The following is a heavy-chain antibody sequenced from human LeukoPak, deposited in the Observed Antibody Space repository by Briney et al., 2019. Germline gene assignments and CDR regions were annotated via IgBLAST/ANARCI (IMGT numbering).Heavy chain of an antibody. CDR1: GYTFIGYY. CDR2: INPNSGGT. CDR3: ARAHASLRITMIVVGEHAFDI. J-gene: IGHJ3*02. Sequence: ASVKVSCKASGYTFIGYYMHWERQAPGQGLEWMGWINPNSGGTNYAQKFQGRVTMTRDTSISTACMELSRLRSDDTAVYYCARAHASLRITMIVVGEHAFDIWGQGTMVTVSS. V-gene: IGHV1-2*02. D-gene: IGHD3-22*01.